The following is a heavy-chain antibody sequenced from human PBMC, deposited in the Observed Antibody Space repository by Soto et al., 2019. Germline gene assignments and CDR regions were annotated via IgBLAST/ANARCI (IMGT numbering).Heavy chain of an antibody. V-gene: IGHV3-13*05. Sequence: EVQLVESGGGLVQPGGSLRLSCEASGFTFRNYDMHWVRQGTGKGLEWVSGISAAGDPDYADSVEGRFTISRENAQNSFFLQMNSLRVGDTAVYYCARTGREFYGVDVWGQGTTVFVSS. CDR3: ARTGREFYGVDV. CDR1: GFTFRNYD. J-gene: IGHJ6*02. CDR2: ISAAGDP. D-gene: IGHD1-1*01.